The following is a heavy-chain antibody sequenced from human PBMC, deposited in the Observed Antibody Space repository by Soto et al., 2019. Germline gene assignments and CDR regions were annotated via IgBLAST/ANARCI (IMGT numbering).Heavy chain of an antibody. CDR3: AKDRGSVLGVISD. V-gene: IGHV3-9*01. D-gene: IGHD3-10*01. Sequence: EVQLVESGGDFVQPGRSLRLSCAASGFPFHGYGMVWVRRVAGKGLEWVSRITSDSGKVGYADSVKGRFTISRDNARNSLYLQMNSLRVEDTAFYYCAKDRGSVLGVISDWGQGTLVTVSS. J-gene: IGHJ4*02. CDR2: ITSDSGKV. CDR1: GFPFHGYG.